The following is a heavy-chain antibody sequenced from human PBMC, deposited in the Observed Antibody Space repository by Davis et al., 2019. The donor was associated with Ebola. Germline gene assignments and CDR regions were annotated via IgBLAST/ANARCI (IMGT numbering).Heavy chain of an antibody. V-gene: IGHV4-39*01. CDR2: IYYSGST. CDR1: GGSISSSSYY. J-gene: IGHJ4*02. Sequence: PSETLSLTCTVSGGSISSSSYYWGWIRQPPGKGLEWIGSIYYSGSTYYNPSLKSRVTISVDTSKNQFSLKLSSVTAADTAVYYCARHGQGIVLVPAAIANWGQGTLVTVSS. CDR3: ARHGQGIVLVPAAIAN. D-gene: IGHD2-2*01.